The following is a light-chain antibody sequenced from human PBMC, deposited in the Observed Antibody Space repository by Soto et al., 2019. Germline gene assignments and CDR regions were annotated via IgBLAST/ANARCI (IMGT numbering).Light chain of an antibody. J-gene: IGKJ2*01. V-gene: IGKV1-39*01. CDR1: QTIGSN. CDR3: QQSYSAPMYS. Sequence: DIPMTQSPSALSASVVDRVTITCRASQTIGSNLNGYLQKPGKAPNLLIYGASSLRSGVTSRFSGSGSGTDFTLTISSLQPDDFATYYCQQSYSAPMYSFGQGTRVEIK. CDR2: GAS.